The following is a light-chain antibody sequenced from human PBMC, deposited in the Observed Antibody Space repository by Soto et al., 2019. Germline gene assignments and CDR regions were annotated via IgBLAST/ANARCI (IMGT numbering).Light chain of an antibody. CDR1: SSNIGSNY. CDR3: AAWDDSLSGSFV. V-gene: IGLV1-47*02. Sequence: QSVLTQPPSASGTPGQRVTIACSGSSSNIGSNYVYWYQQLPGTTPKLLIYGNYQRPSGVPDRFSGSKSGTSATLAISGLWSEDEADSFCAAWDDSLSGSFVFATGTKVTVL. CDR2: GNY. J-gene: IGLJ1*01.